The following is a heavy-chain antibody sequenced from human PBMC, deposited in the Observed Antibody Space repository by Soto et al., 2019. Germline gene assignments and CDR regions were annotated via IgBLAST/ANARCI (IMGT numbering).Heavy chain of an antibody. Sequence: GGSLRLSCAASGFIFSGSAMHWVRQASGKGLEWVGRIRSKTDSYATAYAASVKGRFTISRDDSKYTAYLQMNSLKSEDTAVYYCALWFGELNFDYWGQGTLVTVSS. D-gene: IGHD3-10*01. J-gene: IGHJ4*02. CDR3: ALWFGELNFDY. V-gene: IGHV3-73*01. CDR2: IRSKTDSYAT. CDR1: GFIFSGSA.